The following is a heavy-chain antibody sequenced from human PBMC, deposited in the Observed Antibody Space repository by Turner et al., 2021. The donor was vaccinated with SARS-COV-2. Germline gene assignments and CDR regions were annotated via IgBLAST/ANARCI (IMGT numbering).Heavy chain of an antibody. V-gene: IGHV1-8*01. Sequence: QVQLVQSGAEVKKPGASVKVSCKASGYTFLNYDINWVRQATVQGLEWMGWMNPNSGNTGYAQKFPGRVTMTRDTSISTAYMELSSLRSEDTAVYYCARLHGHCTSTRCYWDYYFGMDVWGQGTTVTVSS. CDR3: ARLHGHCTSTRCYWDYYFGMDV. D-gene: IGHD2-2*01. J-gene: IGHJ6*02. CDR2: MNPNSGNT. CDR1: GYTFLNYD.